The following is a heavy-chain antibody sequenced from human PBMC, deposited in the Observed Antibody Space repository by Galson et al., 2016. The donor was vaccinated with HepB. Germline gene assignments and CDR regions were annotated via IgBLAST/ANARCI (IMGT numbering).Heavy chain of an antibody. CDR2: INWNGGRI. V-gene: IGHV3-20*04. D-gene: IGHD3-22*01. J-gene: IGHJ4*02. CDR3: ARDTVDYDNSGSPPDF. CDR1: GFTFDDYG. Sequence: SLRLSCAASGFTFDDYGMTWARQAPGRGLEWVSGINWNGGRIGYADSVKGRFTISRDNSKNSLYLQMNSLRVEDTALYYCARDTVDYDNSGSPPDFWGQGTLVTVSS.